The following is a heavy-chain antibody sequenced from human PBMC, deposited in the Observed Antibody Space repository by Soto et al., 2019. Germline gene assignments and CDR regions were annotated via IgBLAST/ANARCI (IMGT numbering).Heavy chain of an antibody. CDR1: GFTFSSYG. CDR3: ARDVGYSYVNGWFDP. J-gene: IGHJ5*02. Sequence: QVQLVESGGGVVQPGRSLRLSCAASGFTFSSYGMHWVRQAPGKGLEWVAVIWYDGSNKYYADSVKGRFTISRDNSKNTRYLQMNSLRAEDTAVYYCARDVGYSYVNGWFDPWGQGTLVTVSS. CDR2: IWYDGSNK. D-gene: IGHD5-18*01. V-gene: IGHV3-33*01.